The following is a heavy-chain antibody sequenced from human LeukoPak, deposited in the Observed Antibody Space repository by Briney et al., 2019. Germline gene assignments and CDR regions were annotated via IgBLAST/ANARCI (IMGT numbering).Heavy chain of an antibody. Sequence: QPGGSLRLSCAASGFTFSSYGMHWVRQAPGKGLEWVAFIRYDGSNKYYADSVKGRFTISRDNSKNTLYLQMNSLRAEDTAVYYCAKVAYYDILTGYPLDYWGQGTLVTVSS. V-gene: IGHV3-30*02. CDR1: GFTFSSYG. CDR2: IRYDGSNK. D-gene: IGHD3-9*01. J-gene: IGHJ4*02. CDR3: AKVAYYDILTGYPLDY.